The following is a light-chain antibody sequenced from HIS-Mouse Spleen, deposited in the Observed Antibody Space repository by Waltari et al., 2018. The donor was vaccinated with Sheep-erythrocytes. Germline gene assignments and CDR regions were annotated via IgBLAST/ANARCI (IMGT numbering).Light chain of an antibody. V-gene: IGLV2-23*01. Sequence: QSALTQPASVSGAPGQSITISCTGTSSDVGSYNLVSWYQQHPGKAPKLMIYEGSTRPSGVSHRFSGSKSGNTASLTISGLQAEDEADYYCCSYAGSSTPWVFGGGTKLTVL. CDR2: EGS. CDR3: CSYAGSSTPWV. J-gene: IGLJ3*02. CDR1: SSDVGSYNL.